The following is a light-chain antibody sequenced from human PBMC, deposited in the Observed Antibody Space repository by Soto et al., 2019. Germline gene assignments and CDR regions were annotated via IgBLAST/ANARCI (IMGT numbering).Light chain of an antibody. CDR3: QQSYSSPFT. Sequence: DIQMTQSPSSLSASVGDRVTITCRASQSISSYLNWYQQKPRKAPKLLIYAASSLQSGVPSRFSGSGSGTDFTLTISSLQPEDCATYYCQQSYSSPFTFGPGTKVDIK. V-gene: IGKV1-39*01. J-gene: IGKJ3*01. CDR2: AAS. CDR1: QSISSY.